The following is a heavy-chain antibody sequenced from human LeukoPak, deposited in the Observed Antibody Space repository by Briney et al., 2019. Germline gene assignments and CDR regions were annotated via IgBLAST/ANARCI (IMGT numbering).Heavy chain of an antibody. J-gene: IGHJ4*02. CDR1: GYTFTSYG. Sequence: ASVKVSCKASGYTFTSYGISWVRQAPGQGLEWMGWISAYNGNTNYAQKLQGRVTMTTDTSTSTAYMELRSLRSDDTAVYYCGGDRSYYSNCIRFHYWCQGTLVIVSS. CDR2: ISAYNGNT. D-gene: IGHD4-11*01. V-gene: IGHV1-18*01. CDR3: GGDRSYYSNCIRFHY.